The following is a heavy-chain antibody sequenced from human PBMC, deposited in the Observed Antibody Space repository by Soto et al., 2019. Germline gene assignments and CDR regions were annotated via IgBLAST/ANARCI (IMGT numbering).Heavy chain of an antibody. Sequence: AAVTVSYKASGYTFTSHDMHWVRQAPGQGLEWMGIIHPSGGRTTDAQKLQDRVTMTSDTCMSTVYMQLYSLRSDDTSVYYSARVRNYYHSGGYLDYWRQGTLVTVSS. CDR1: GYTFTSHD. CDR3: ARVRNYYHSGGYLDY. J-gene: IGHJ4*02. D-gene: IGHD3-22*01. CDR2: IHPSGGRT. V-gene: IGHV1-46*03.